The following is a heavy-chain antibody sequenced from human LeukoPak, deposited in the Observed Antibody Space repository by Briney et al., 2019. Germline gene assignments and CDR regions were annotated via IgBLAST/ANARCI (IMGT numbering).Heavy chain of an antibody. V-gene: IGHV3-7*01. CDR3: ARMDYDFWSGYYIDAY. CDR1: GFTFSSYW. CDR2: IKQDGSEK. Sequence: GGSLRLSCAASGFTFSSYWMSWVRQAPGKGLEWVANIKQDGSEKYYVDSVKGRLTISRDNAKNSLYLQMNSLRAEDTAVYYCARMDYDFWSGYYIDAYWGQGTLVTVSS. D-gene: IGHD3-3*01. J-gene: IGHJ4*02.